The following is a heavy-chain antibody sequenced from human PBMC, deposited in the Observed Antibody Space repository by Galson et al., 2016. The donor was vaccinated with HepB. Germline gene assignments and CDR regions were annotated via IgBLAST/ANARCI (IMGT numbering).Heavy chain of an antibody. CDR2: ISITSSYK. CDR1: GFIFSSYS. J-gene: IGHJ2*01. D-gene: IGHD3-16*01. Sequence: SLRLSCAASGFIFSSYSMNWVRQAPGKGLEWVSFISITSSYKYYADSLKGRVTSSRDNAKNSLYLQMNSLRAEDTAVYYCARPPEGDRRYFDLWGRGTLVTVSS. V-gene: IGHV3-21*01. CDR3: ARPPEGDRRYFDL.